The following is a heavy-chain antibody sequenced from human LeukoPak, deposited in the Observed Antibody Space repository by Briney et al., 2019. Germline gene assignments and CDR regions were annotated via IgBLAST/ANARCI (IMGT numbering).Heavy chain of an antibody. D-gene: IGHD3-16*01. CDR3: AKEYVHFDY. CDR1: GFTFSSYA. CDR2: LSGSGGAT. V-gene: IGHV3-23*01. Sequence: PGGSLRLSCAASGFTFSSYAMSWVRQAPGKGLEWVSGLSGSGGATYYADSVKGRFTISRDTSKNTLYLQMNSLRAEDTALYDYAKEYVHFDYWGQRTLVTVSS. J-gene: IGHJ4*02.